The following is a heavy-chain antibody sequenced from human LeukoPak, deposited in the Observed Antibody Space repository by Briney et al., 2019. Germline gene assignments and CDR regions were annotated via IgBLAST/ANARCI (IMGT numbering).Heavy chain of an antibody. D-gene: IGHD1-26*01. CDR3: AKEVGTFTLAY. V-gene: IGHV3-30*18. CDR1: GFSFSTYG. J-gene: IGHJ4*02. Sequence: GGSLRLSCAASGFSFSTYGMHWVRQAPGKGLEWVTVISYDGSDKYYADSVKGRYTISRDNSRNTLYLQMNSLRVEDTAVYYFAKEVGTFTLAYWGQGTLVTVSS. CDR2: ISYDGSDK.